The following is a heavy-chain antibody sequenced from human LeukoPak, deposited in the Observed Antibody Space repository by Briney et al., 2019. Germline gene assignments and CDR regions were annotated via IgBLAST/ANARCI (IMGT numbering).Heavy chain of an antibody. CDR2: IYYSGST. V-gene: IGHV4-59*08. J-gene: IGHJ4*02. D-gene: IGHD6-19*01. CDR1: GGSISSYY. CDR3: ARQVSKIAVTGTRVFGTLDY. Sequence: PSETLSLTCAVSGGSISSYYWSWIRQPPGKGLEWIGHIYYSGSTNYNPSIKSRVTISVDTSKNQFSLKLSSVTAADTAVYYCARQVSKIAVTGTRVFGTLDYWGQGTLVTVSS.